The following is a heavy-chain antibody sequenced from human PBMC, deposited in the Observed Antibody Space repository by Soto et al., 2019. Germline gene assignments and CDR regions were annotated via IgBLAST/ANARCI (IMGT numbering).Heavy chain of an antibody. CDR3: ANLHHDYGEGGPRGAFDI. Sequence: GGSLRLSCAASGFTFSSYAMSWVRQAPGKGLEWVSAISGSGGSTYYADSVKGRFTISRDNSKNTLYLQMKSLRAEDTAVYYCANLHHDYGEGGPRGAFDIWGQGTMVTVSS. D-gene: IGHD4-17*01. CDR1: GFTFSSYA. J-gene: IGHJ3*02. CDR2: ISGSGGST. V-gene: IGHV3-23*01.